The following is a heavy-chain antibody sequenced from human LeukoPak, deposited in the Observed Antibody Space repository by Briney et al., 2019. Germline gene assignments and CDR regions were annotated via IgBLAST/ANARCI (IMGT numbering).Heavy chain of an antibody. CDR1: EFTFSSYS. Sequence: HSGGSLRLSCAASEFTFSSYSMNWVRQAPGKGLEWVSYITNSGNSKSYADSVKGRFTISRDNAKNTLYLQMNSLRAEDTAVYYCARDTDTVTTILDYWGQGTLVTVSS. V-gene: IGHV3-48*04. CDR3: ARDTDTVTTILDY. D-gene: IGHD4-17*01. CDR2: ITNSGNSK. J-gene: IGHJ4*02.